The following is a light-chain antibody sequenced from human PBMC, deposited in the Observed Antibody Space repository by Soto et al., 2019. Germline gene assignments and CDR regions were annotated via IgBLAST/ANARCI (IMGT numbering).Light chain of an antibody. J-gene: IGLJ2*01. CDR2: DVS. Sequence: QSVLTQPASVSGSPGQSITISCTGTRSDVGGYNYVSWYQQHPGKAPKLMIYDVSNRPSGVSNRFSGSKSGNTASLTISGLQAEDDADYYYSSYTSSSTPHVVFGGGTKLTVL. CDR1: RSDVGGYNY. CDR3: SSYTSSSTPHVV. V-gene: IGLV2-14*01.